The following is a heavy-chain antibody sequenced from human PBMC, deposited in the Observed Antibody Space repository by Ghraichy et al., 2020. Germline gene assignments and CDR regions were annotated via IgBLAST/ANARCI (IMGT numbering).Heavy chain of an antibody. CDR2: ISSNGGST. V-gene: IGHV3-64D*06. Sequence: GGSLRLSCSASGFTFSSYAMHWVRQAPGKGLEYVSAISSNGGSTYYADSVKGRFTISRDNSKNTLYLQMSSLRAEDTAVYYCVKGGWFGELLLGGFDYWGQGTLVTVSS. J-gene: IGHJ4*02. D-gene: IGHD3-10*01. CDR3: VKGGWFGELLLGGFDY. CDR1: GFTFSSYA.